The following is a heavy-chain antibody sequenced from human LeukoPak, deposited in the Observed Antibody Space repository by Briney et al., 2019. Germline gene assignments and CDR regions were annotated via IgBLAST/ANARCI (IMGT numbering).Heavy chain of an antibody. J-gene: IGHJ3*02. CDR1: GGSISSYY. CDR3: ARAGGLGANNAFDI. D-gene: IGHD1-26*01. CDR2: MYTSGST. V-gene: IGHV4-4*07. Sequence: SETLSLTCTVSGGSISSYYWSWIRQPAGKGLEWIGRMYTSGSTNYNPSLKSRVTISVDTSKNQFSLKLSSVTAADTAMYYCARAGGLGANNAFDIWGQGTLVTVSS.